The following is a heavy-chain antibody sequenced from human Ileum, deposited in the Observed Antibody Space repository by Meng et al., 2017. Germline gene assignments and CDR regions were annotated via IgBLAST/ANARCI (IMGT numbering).Heavy chain of an antibody. Sequence: QLQLQESVSGLVKPSETRLLMCTVAGGSISSSSHGRDWLRQPPGKGLEWIGSICYSGNTYYNPSLKSRVSMSVDTSKKQISLKLNSVTAADTAVYYCARRTGEVDLLDYWGQGTLVTVSS. CDR1: GGSISSSSHG. D-gene: IGHD7-27*01. CDR3: ARRTGEVDLLDY. V-gene: IGHV4-39*01. CDR2: ICYSGNT. J-gene: IGHJ4*02.